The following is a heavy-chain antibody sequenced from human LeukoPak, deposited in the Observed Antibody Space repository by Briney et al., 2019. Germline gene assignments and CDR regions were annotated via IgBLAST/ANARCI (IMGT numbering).Heavy chain of an antibody. J-gene: IGHJ1*01. D-gene: IGHD3-10*01. CDR2: ISGSGAYT. CDR3: AKYFASGSYYKLPH. CDR1: GFTFSSYA. V-gene: IGHV3-23*01. Sequence: GGSLRLSCAASGFTFSSYAMSWVRQAPGKGLEWVSTISGSGAYTYYANSVKGRFTISRDNSKNTLYLQMNSLRAEDTAVYYCAKYFASGSYYKLPHWGQGTLVTVSS.